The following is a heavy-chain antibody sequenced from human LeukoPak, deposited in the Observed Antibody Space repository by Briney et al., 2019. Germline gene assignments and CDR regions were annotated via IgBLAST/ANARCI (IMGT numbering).Heavy chain of an antibody. CDR3: GKDVGKWESLNFFDT. CDR1: GFTLSTNA. D-gene: IGHD1-26*01. V-gene: IGHV3-23*01. Sequence: GGSLRLSCLTSGFTLSTNAMSWVRQAPGKGLEWISGISGSGASTYYADSVKGRFTISRDDSRNTLYLQMNSLRGDDTAVYYCGKDVGKWESLNFFDTGAREPWSPSPQ. CDR2: ISGSGAST. J-gene: IGHJ4*02.